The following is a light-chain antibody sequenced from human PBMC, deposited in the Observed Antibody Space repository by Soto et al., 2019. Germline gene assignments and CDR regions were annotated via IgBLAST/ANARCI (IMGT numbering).Light chain of an antibody. CDR1: QDIINY. J-gene: IGKJ1*01. CDR2: AAS. Sequence: DIQLTQCPSFLSTSVGDRVTITCRASQDIINYLAWYQQKPGKAPKVLIYAASTLLSGVPSRFSGSGSGTEFSLTISSLQPEDFATYYCQQLDSYPRTFGQGTKVDIK. CDR3: QQLDSYPRT. V-gene: IGKV1-9*01.